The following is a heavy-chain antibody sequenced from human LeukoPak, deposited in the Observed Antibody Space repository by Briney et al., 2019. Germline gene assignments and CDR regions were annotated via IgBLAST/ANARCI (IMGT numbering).Heavy chain of an antibody. D-gene: IGHD1-26*01. CDR2: IYNSGNT. J-gene: IGHJ6*03. CDR3: ARSGTFDQSAGFYYYYMDV. Sequence: SETLSLTCSVSGGSMSRYYWSWIRQPAGKGLEWIGRIYNSGNTNYNPSLKSRVTLPLDTPKNQFSLRLSSVIAADTAVYYCARSGTFDQSAGFYYYYMDVWGRGTTVTVSS. CDR1: GGSMSRYY. V-gene: IGHV4-4*07.